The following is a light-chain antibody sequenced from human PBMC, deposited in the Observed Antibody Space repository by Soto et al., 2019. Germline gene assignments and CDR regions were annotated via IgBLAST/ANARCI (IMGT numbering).Light chain of an antibody. Sequence: QSVLTQPPSASGTPGQRVIISCSGSDSNIGSNSVYWYQQLPGTAPRLLTYGKYQRPSGVPDRFSGSKSGTSASLASSGLGSADEGVNYCASGDKRRGGPVFGGGTKLPVL. CDR1: DSNIGSNS. V-gene: IGLV1-47*02. CDR3: ASGDKRRGGPV. J-gene: IGLJ2*01. CDR2: GKY.